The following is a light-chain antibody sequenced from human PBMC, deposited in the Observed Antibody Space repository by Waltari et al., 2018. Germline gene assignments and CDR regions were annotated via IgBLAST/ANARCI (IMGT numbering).Light chain of an antibody. V-gene: IGLV2-23*01. CDR2: EVS. CDR3: CSYAGSSTLL. J-gene: IGLJ2*01. CDR1: STEGGGYTL. Sequence: QSALTQPASVSGSPGQSISISCTRTSTEGGGYTLVSLYQPPPGQAPNLMIYEVSKWPSGVSNRFSGSKSGNTASLTIAGLQAEDEADYYCCSYAGSSTLLFGGGTKVTVL.